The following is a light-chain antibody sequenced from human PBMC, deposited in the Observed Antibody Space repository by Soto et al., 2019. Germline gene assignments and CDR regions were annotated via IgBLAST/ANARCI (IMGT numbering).Light chain of an antibody. CDR2: AAS. CDR3: QQSYSRVT. Sequence: IQMTQSPSSLSASVGDTVTITCRASQSTNSRFSWYQQKAGQAPKLLIYAASRLQSGVPSRFSGSGSGTDFTLTISSLQPEDFATYFCQQSYSRVTFGQGTKGDIK. J-gene: IGKJ1*01. V-gene: IGKV1-39*01. CDR1: QSTNSR.